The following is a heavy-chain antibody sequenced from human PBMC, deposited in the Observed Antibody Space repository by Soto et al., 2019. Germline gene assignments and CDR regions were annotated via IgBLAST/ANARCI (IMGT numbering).Heavy chain of an antibody. CDR1: GYTFTSYD. CDR2: MNPNSGNT. D-gene: IGHD5-12*01. CDR3: ARDASTKAFEY. J-gene: IGHJ4*02. Sequence: ASVKVSCKASGYTFTSYDINWVRQATGQGLEWMGWMNPNSGNTVYAQKFQGRVTMTRNTSISTAYTELSSLRSEDTAVYYCARDASTKAFEYWGQGTLVTVSS. V-gene: IGHV1-8*01.